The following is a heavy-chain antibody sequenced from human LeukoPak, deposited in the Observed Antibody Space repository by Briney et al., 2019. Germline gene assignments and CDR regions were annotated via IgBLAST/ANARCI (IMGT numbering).Heavy chain of an antibody. CDR1: GYTFSSFS. CDR3: VRLRRNSDTSGYYYYYDF. Sequence: PGGSLRLSCAASGYTFSSFSINWVRQAPGKGLEWVSSISVRSNYIYYADSVRGRFTISRDDARDSLYLQMNSLRAEDTAGYYCVRLRRNSDTSGYYYYYDFWGQGTLVTVSS. D-gene: IGHD3-22*01. J-gene: IGHJ4*02. CDR2: ISVRSNYI. V-gene: IGHV3-21*01.